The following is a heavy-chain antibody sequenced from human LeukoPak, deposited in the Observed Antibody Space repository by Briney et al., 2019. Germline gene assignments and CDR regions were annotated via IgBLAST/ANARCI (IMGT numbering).Heavy chain of an antibody. CDR2: ISWNSGSI. Sequence: GGSLRLSCAASGFTFDDYAMHWVRQAPGKGLEWVSGISWNSGSIGYADSVKGRFTISRDNAENSLYLQMNSLRAEDTALYYCAKDIGKYYDSSGYWEFDYWGQGTLVTVSS. CDR1: GFTFDDYA. D-gene: IGHD3-22*01. J-gene: IGHJ4*02. CDR3: AKDIGKYYDSSGYWEFDY. V-gene: IGHV3-9*01.